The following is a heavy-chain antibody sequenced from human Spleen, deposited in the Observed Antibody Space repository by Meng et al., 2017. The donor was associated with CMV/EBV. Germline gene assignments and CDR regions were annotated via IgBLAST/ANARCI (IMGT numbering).Heavy chain of an antibody. CDR2: INPNSGGA. D-gene: IGHD6-6*01. Sequence: ASVKVSCKASGFTFTGYYMHWVRQAPGQGLEWMGWINPNSGGANYAQKFQGRVTMTRDTTISTGYMELSGLRSDDTAMYYCARGTGIAARPIYYYGMDVWGQGTTVTVSS. CDR3: ARGTGIAARPIYYYGMDV. V-gene: IGHV1-2*02. J-gene: IGHJ6*02. CDR1: GFTFTGYY.